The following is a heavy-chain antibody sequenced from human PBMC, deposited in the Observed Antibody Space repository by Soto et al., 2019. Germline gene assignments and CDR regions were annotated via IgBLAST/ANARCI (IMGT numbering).Heavy chain of an antibody. Sequence: EVQLVESGGGLVQPGRSLRLSCAASGFTFDAYAMHWVRQAPGKGLVWVSGISWNSGSIGYADSVKGRFTISRDNAKNSLYLQMNSLRAENTALYYCAKDTHTVTTGYGFDYYYYYMDVWGKGTTVTVSS. D-gene: IGHD4-17*01. J-gene: IGHJ6*03. CDR3: AKDTHTVTTGYGFDYYYYYMDV. CDR1: GFTFDAYA. V-gene: IGHV3-9*01. CDR2: ISWNSGSI.